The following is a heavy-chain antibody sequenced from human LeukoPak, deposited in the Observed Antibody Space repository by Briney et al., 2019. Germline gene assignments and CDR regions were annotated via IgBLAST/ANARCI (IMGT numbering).Heavy chain of an antibody. D-gene: IGHD6-13*01. CDR3: ARLSRIASAGAYSYHSMDV. Sequence: SETLSLTCTVSGGSINSYYWSWTRQPPGKGLEWIGDVYHSGSTNYDPSLKSRVTISLDTSNNEVSLKLSSVTAADTAVFYCARLSRIASAGAYSYHSMDVWGQGTTVTVSS. V-gene: IGHV4-59*13. CDR2: VYHSGST. J-gene: IGHJ6*02. CDR1: GGSINSYY.